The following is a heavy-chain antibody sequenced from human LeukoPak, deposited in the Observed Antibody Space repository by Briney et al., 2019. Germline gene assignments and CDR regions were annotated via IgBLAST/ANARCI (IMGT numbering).Heavy chain of an antibody. CDR1: GFTFSNAW. V-gene: IGHV3-15*01. CDR2: IKSKTAGGTT. D-gene: IGHD2-21*02. CDR3: TTDQDCYGLGY. J-gene: IGHJ4*02. Sequence: PGGSLRLSCAASGFTFSNAWMSWGRQAPGKGLEWVGRIKSKTAGGTTDYAAPVKGRFTISRDDSKNTLYLQMNSLKAEDTAVYYCTTDQDCYGLGYWGQGTLVTVSS.